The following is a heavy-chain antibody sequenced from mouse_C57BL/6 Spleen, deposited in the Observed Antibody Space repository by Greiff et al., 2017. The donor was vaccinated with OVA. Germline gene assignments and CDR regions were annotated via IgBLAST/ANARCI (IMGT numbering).Heavy chain of an antibody. CDR1: GYSFTGYY. J-gene: IGHJ2*01. Sequence: VQLKQSGPELVKPGASVKISCKASGYSFTGYYMNWVKQSPEKSLEWIGEINPSTGGTTYNQKFKAKATLTVDKSSSTAYMQLKSLTSEDSAVYYCARSYDYDGYYFDYWGQGTTLTVSS. CDR2: INPSTGGT. CDR3: ARSYDYDGYYFDY. D-gene: IGHD2-4*01. V-gene: IGHV1-42*01.